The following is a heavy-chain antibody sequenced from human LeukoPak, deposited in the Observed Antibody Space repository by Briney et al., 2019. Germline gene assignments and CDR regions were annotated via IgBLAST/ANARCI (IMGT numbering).Heavy chain of an antibody. CDR1: GHSFTSYW. J-gene: IGHJ4*02. Sequence: GESLKISCKGSGHSFTSYWIGWVRQMPGKGLEWMGIIYPGDSDTRYSPSFQGQVTISADKSISTAYLQWSSLKASDTAMYYCASTNMVRGVISDYWGQGTLITVSS. D-gene: IGHD3-10*01. CDR3: ASTNMVRGVISDY. CDR2: IYPGDSDT. V-gene: IGHV5-51*01.